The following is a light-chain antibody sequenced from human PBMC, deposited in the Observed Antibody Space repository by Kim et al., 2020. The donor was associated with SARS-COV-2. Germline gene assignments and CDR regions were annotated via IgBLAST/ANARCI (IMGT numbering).Light chain of an antibody. CDR2: GAS. Sequence: EIVLTQSPGTLSLSPGERATFSCRASQSIRSSYVAWYQQNPGQSPRLLIHGASSRATGIPDRFSGSGSGTDFTLTISRLEPEDFAVYFCQQYGSSPWTFGQGTKVEIK. CDR1: QSIRSSY. CDR3: QQYGSSPWT. V-gene: IGKV3-20*01. J-gene: IGKJ1*01.